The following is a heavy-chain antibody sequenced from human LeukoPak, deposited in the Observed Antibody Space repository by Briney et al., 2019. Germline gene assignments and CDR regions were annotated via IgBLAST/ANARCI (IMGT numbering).Heavy chain of an antibody. CDR1: GFTFSTYG. CDR3: AREGYSSYNSH. J-gene: IGHJ4*02. V-gene: IGHV3-48*01. Sequence: GGSLRLSCTGSGFTFSTYGMNWVRQAPGRGPEWVAYIHSSSTPIYYADSVRGRFTISRDNAKNSLYLQMNSLRGEDTAVYYCAREGYSSYNSHWGQGTLVTVSS. CDR2: IHSSSTPI. D-gene: IGHD5-12*01.